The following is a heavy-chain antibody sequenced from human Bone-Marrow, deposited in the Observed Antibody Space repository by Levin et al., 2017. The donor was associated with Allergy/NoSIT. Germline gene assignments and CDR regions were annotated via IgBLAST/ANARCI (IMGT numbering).Heavy chain of an antibody. V-gene: IGHV1-18*01. Sequence: GASVKVSCKASGYTFTSYGISWVRQAPGQGLEWMGWISAYNGNTNYAQKLQGRVTMTTDTSTSTAYMELRSLRSDDTAVYYCAATASKAAVAGSFDYWGQGTLVTVSS. D-gene: IGHD6-19*01. CDR3: AATASKAAVAGSFDY. J-gene: IGHJ4*02. CDR1: GYTFTSYG. CDR2: ISAYNGNT.